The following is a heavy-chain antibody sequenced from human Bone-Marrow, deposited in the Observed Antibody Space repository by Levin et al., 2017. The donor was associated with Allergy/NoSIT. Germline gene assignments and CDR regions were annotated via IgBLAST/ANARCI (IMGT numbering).Heavy chain of an antibody. CDR3: ARGEDFFDF. CDR2: INHRGTT. Sequence: GSLRLSCAVSGGSFPGYFWTWILQSPGRGLEWIGQINHRGTTNYNPSLRGRVAISIDTSKNQYSLKLTSVTVADTATYYCARGEDFFDFWGRGILVTVSS. CDR1: GGSFPGYF. J-gene: IGHJ4*02. V-gene: IGHV4-34*01.